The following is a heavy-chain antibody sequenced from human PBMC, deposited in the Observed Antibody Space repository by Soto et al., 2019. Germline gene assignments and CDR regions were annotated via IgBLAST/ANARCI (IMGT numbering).Heavy chain of an antibody. CDR3: ARPSGSYYYYYMDV. D-gene: IGHD3-10*01. CDR2: IYYSGST. J-gene: IGHJ6*03. Sequence: SETLSLTCTVSGGSISSSSYYWGWVRQPPGKGLEWIGSIYYSGSTYYNPSLKSRVTISVDTSKNQFSLKLSSVTAADTAVYYCARPSGSYYYYYMDVWGKGTTVTVS. CDR1: GGSISSSSYY. V-gene: IGHV4-39*01.